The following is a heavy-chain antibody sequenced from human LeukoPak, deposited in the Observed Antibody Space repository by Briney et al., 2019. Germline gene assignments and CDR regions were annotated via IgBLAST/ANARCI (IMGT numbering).Heavy chain of an antibody. CDR2: IYYSGST. J-gene: IGHJ6*03. CDR3: ARVLRKGPYGDGGYFYFFMDV. V-gene: IGHV4-59*12. D-gene: IGHD4-17*01. Sequence: SETLSLTCTVSGGSISSYYWSWIRQPPGKGLEWIGYIYYSGSTNYNPSLKSRVTISVDTSKNQFSLKLSSVTPEDTAVYYRARVLRKGPYGDGGYFYFFMDVWGKGTTVTVSS. CDR1: GGSISSYY.